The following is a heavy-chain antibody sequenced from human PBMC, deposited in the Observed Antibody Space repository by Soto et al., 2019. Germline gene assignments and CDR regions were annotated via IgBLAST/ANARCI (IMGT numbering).Heavy chain of an antibody. V-gene: IGHV3-23*01. CDR1: GFTFRNYA. CDR2: LLRSGSSA. J-gene: IGHJ5*02. Sequence: PGGSLRLSCAASGFTFRNYAMTWARQALGKGLEWVSSLLRSGSSAYYADSVRGRFTISSDTSANSLYLQMDNLRAEDTAIYYCAKDAISGDGIWLMDSWGQGTVVTVSS. CDR3: AKDAISGDGIWLMDS. D-gene: IGHD4-17*01.